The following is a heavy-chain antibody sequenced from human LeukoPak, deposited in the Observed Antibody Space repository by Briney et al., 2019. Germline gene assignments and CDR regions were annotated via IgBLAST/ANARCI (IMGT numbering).Heavy chain of an antibody. V-gene: IGHV4-30-4*08. Sequence: SETLSLTCTVSGGSVSDINYFWGWIRQPPGKGLEWLGSVYDSWNNYYNPSLESRITMSVDTSKNQYSLELSSVIAADTAVYYCASYFVGNGGRGYWGQGALVTVSS. CDR1: GGSVSDINYF. J-gene: IGHJ4*02. D-gene: IGHD3-10*02. CDR2: VYDSWNN. CDR3: ASYFVGNGGRGY.